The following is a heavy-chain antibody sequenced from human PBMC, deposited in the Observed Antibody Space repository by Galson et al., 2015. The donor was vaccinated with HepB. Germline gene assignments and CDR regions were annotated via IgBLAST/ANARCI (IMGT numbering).Heavy chain of an antibody. CDR3: ARAPGAEVGDYFDY. CDR1: GGTFSSYT. D-gene: IGHD2-8*02. J-gene: IGHJ4*02. CDR2: IIPILGIA. Sequence: SVKVSCKASGGTFSSYTISWVRQAPGQGLEWMGRIIPILGIANYAQKFQGRVTMTTDTSTSTAYMELRSLRSDDTAVYYCARAPGAEVGDYFDYWGQGTLVTVSS. V-gene: IGHV1-69*02.